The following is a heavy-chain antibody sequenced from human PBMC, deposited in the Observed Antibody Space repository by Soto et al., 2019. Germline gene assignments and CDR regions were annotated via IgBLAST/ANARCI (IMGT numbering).Heavy chain of an antibody. CDR2: IIPIFGTA. D-gene: IGHD2-2*02. CDR3: ASFYCSSTSCYTFWFDP. V-gene: IGHV1-69*13. CDR1: GGTFSSHA. J-gene: IGHJ5*02. Sequence: GASVKVSCKASGGTFSSHAISWVRQAPGQGLEWMGGIIPIFGTANYAQKFQGRVTITADESTSTAYMELSSLRSEDTAVYYCASFYCSSTSCYTFWFDPWGQGTLVTVSS.